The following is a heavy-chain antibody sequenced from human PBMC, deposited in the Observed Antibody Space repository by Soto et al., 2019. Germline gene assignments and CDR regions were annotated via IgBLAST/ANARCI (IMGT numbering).Heavy chain of an antibody. CDR1: GFTFSSSC. Sequence: PGGSMRLSCAASGFTFSSSCMHWARQAPGKGLEWVAVISYDGSNKYYADSVKGRFTISRDNSKNTLYLQMNSLRAEDTAVYYCATVDTAMVTSYYYYGMDVWAKGPR. CDR3: ATVDTAMVTSYYYYGMDV. CDR2: ISYDGSNK. J-gene: IGHJ6*02. D-gene: IGHD5-18*01. V-gene: IGHV3-30*03.